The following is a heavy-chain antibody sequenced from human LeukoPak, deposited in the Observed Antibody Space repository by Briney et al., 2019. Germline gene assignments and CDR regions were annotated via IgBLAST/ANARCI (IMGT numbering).Heavy chain of an antibody. CDR1: GGSISIYY. CDR2: IYYSGST. Sequence: SETLSLTCTVSGGSISIYYWSWIRQPPGKGLEWMGYIYYSGSTNYNPSLKSRVTISVDTSKNQFSLKLSSVTAADTAVYYGARHSRLDKSSLSWADYWGQGTLVTVSS. D-gene: IGHD2-2*03. CDR3: ARHSRLDKSSLSWADY. J-gene: IGHJ4*02. V-gene: IGHV4-59*08.